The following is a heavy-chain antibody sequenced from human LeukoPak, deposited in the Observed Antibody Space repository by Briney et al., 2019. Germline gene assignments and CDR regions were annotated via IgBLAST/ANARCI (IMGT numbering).Heavy chain of an antibody. V-gene: IGHV4-38-2*01. J-gene: IGHJ4*02. D-gene: IGHD3-3*01. CDR3: AGAPYNFWSTYLDY. CDR2: NSHGGSN. Sequence: SETLSLTCAVSGSSISSDYYWGWIRPPPGKGLEWIGSNSHGGSNYYSPSLKSRLTISVDTSKNQFSLNLSSVTAADTAVYYCAGAPYNFWSTYLDYWGQGTLVTVPS. CDR1: GSSISSDYY.